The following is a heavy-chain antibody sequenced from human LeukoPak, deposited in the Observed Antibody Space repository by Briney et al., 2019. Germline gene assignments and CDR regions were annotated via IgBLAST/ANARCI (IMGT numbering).Heavy chain of an antibody. Sequence: SETLSLTCTVSGGSIGSSSYYWGWIRQPPGKGLEWIGSIYYSGSTYYNPSLKSRITISVDTSKNQFSLRLSSVTAADTAVYYCARRRKLTATPDYWGQGTLVTVSS. CDR3: ARRRKLTATPDY. V-gene: IGHV4-39*01. J-gene: IGHJ4*02. D-gene: IGHD5-18*01. CDR1: GGSIGSSSYY. CDR2: IYYSGST.